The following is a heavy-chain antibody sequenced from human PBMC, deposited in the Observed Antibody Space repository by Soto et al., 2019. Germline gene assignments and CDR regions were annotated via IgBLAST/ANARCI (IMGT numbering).Heavy chain of an antibody. V-gene: IGHV3-21*01. J-gene: IGHJ6*02. Sequence: GWSLRLSCAASGFTFSSYSMNLVRQAPGKGLEWVSSISSSSSYIYYADSVKGRFTISRDNAKNSLYLQMNSLRAEDTAVYYCARAPPVTTYYYYYGMEVWGQGTKVTVSS. CDR1: GFTFSSYS. D-gene: IGHD4-17*01. CDR3: ARAPPVTTYYYYYGMEV. CDR2: ISSSSSYI.